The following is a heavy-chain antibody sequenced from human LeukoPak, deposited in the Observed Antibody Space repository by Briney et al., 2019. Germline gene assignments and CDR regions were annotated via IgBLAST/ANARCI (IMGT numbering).Heavy chain of an antibody. CDR1: GFTFSSYW. J-gene: IGHJ6*03. CDR3: ARDSGYDYYIYYYYMDV. CDR2: IKQDGSEK. V-gene: IGHV3-7*01. Sequence: PGGSLRLSCAASGFTFSSYWMSWVRQAPGKGLEWVANIKQDGSEKYYVDSVKGRFTISRDNAKNSLYLQMNSLRAEDTAVYYCARDSGYDYYIYYYYMDVWGKGTTVIVSS. D-gene: IGHD5-12*01.